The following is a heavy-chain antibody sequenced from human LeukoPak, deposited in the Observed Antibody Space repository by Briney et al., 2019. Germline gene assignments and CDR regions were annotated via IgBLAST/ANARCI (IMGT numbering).Heavy chain of an antibody. CDR2: IITIFNTT. Sequence: SVKVSCKASGDPFNSYTVNWVRQAPGQGLEWVGGIITIFNTTHYAQKFQGRVTITSDESTTTAHLEVTSLRSDDTAVYYCARDYDFWHWGQGTLVTVSS. V-gene: IGHV1-69*13. CDR3: ARDYDFWH. J-gene: IGHJ1*01. D-gene: IGHD3-3*01. CDR1: GDPFNSYT.